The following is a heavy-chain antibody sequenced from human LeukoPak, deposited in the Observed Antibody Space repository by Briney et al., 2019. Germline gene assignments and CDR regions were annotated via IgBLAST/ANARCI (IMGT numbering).Heavy chain of an antibody. CDR3: TTVDYFDY. V-gene: IGHV3-49*03. CDR2: IRSKDYGGTI. J-gene: IGHJ4*02. Sequence: GGSLRLSCTASGFTFGDYAMSWFRQAPGKGLEWVGFIRSKDYGGTIEYAASVKGRFTISRDDSRSIAYLQMNSLKIEDTAVYYCTTVDYFDYWGQGTLVTVSS. CDR1: GFTFGDYA.